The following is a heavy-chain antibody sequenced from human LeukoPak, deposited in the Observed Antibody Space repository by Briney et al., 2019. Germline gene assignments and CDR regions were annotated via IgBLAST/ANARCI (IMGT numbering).Heavy chain of an antibody. D-gene: IGHD6-13*01. CDR2: LSSSGSTI. V-gene: IGHV3-11*04. J-gene: IGHJ4*02. CDR1: VFTFSDYY. Sequence: GGSLRLSSASSVFTFSDYYVICMPEAPGRGLEGVSDLSSSGSTIYCADSVKGRLTISRDKAKNSLYLQMTSLRAEDTAVYYCASYGFGAAAGIFGYWGQGTLVTVSS. CDR3: ASYGFGAAAGIFGY.